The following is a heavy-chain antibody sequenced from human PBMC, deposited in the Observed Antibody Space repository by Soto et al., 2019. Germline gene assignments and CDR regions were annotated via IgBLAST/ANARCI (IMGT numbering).Heavy chain of an antibody. CDR1: GYSFIGYY. V-gene: IGHV1-2*02. J-gene: IGHJ5*02. Sequence: ASVKVSCKASGYSFIGYYMHWVRQAPGQGLGWMGWINPKSDVTNYAQKFQGRVTMTRDTSITTAYMELSSLRSDDTAVYYCARGDVNWFDPWGEGTLVTVSS. CDR3: ARGDVNWFDP. CDR2: INPKSDVT. D-gene: IGHD2-21*02.